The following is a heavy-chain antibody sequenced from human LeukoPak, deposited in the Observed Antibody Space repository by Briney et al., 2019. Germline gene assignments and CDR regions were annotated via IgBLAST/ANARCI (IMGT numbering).Heavy chain of an antibody. D-gene: IGHD1-26*01. Sequence: ASVKVSCKASGYTFTGYYMHWVRQAPGRGLEWMGWINPNSGGTNYAQKFQGRVTMTRDTSISTAYMELSRLRSDDTAVYYCARGWQWEPYFSDYWGQGTLVTVSS. CDR2: INPNSGGT. J-gene: IGHJ4*02. V-gene: IGHV1-2*02. CDR3: ARGWQWEPYFSDY. CDR1: GYTFTGYY.